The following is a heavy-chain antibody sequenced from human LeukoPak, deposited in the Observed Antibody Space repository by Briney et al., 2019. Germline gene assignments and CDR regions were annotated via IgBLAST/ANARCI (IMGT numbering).Heavy chain of an antibody. CDR1: GFTVSSSY. D-gene: IGHD6-19*01. CDR2: ISSSSSSI. Sequence: GGSLRLSCAASGFTVSSSYMNWVRQAPGKGLEWVSLISSSSSSIFYADSAKGRFTISRDNSKNTLYLQMNSLRAEDTAVYYCAKAVVSGRSFDYWGQGTMVTVSS. V-gene: IGHV3-21*04. CDR3: AKAVVSGRSFDY. J-gene: IGHJ4*02.